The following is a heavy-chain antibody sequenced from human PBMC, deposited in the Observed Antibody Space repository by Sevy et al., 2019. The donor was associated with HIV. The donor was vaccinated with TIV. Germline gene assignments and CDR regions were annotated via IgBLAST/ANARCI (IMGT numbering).Heavy chain of an antibody. J-gene: IGHJ6*02. CDR2: ISSSISYT. Sequence: GGSLRLSCAASGFTFSSYSMNWVRQAPGKGLEWVSSISSSISYTYYADSVKGRFTISRDNAKNSLYLQMSSLRAEDTTIYYCARDLVVVVAASKAYYGMDVWGQGTTVTDSS. D-gene: IGHD2-15*01. V-gene: IGHV3-21*01. CDR3: ARDLVVVVAASKAYYGMDV. CDR1: GFTFSSYS.